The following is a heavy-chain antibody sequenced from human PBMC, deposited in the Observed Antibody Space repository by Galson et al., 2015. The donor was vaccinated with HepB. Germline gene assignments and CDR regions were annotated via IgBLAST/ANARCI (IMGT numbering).Heavy chain of an antibody. CDR1: GFSFTDYF. V-gene: IGHV3-11*01. CDR3: AREKSGNFYTFDS. J-gene: IGHJ4*02. Sequence: SLRLSCAVSGFSFTDYFMSWIRQAPGKGLEWLSYISTSGSVKYADTVQGRFTISRDNAGNSLHLQMRSLTVEDTAVYYCAREKSGNFYTFDSWGQGTLVTVSS. D-gene: IGHD4-23*01. CDR2: ISTSGSV.